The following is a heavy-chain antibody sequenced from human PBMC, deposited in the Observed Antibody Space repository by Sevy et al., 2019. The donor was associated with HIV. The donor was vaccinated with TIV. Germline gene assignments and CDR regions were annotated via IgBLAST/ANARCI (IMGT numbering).Heavy chain of an antibody. Sequence: GGSLRLSCAASGFTFSSYAMSWVRQAPGKGLEWVSAISGSGGRTYYADSVKGRFTISRDNSKNTLYLQMNSLRAEDTAVYYCAKGRWVRDGYNTHWGQGTLVTVSS. J-gene: IGHJ4*02. V-gene: IGHV3-23*01. D-gene: IGHD5-12*01. CDR1: GFTFSSYA. CDR3: AKGRWVRDGYNTH. CDR2: ISGSGGRT.